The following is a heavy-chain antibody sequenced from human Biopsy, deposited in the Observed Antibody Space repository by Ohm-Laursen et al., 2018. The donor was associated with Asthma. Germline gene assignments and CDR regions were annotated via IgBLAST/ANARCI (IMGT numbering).Heavy chain of an antibody. CDR3: VRGSSGWHHGPFHYYYGLDV. D-gene: IGHD6-25*01. CDR2: IYYSGTT. CDR1: GGYMRSGNYY. V-gene: IGHV4-39*01. Sequence: SETLSLTCCLSSGSGGYMRSGNYYWGWIRQPPGKGLEWIGSIYYSGTTYYNPSLESRVTVSADTSKNHFSLKLTSVTAADTAVYYCVRGSSGWHHGPFHYYYGLDVWGQGTTATVSS. J-gene: IGHJ6*02.